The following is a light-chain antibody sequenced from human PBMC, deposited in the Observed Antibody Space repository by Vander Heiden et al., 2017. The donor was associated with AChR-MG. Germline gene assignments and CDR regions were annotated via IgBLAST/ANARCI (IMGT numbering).Light chain of an antibody. CDR3: SSYTSSSTLVV. CDR1: SSDVGAYNS. J-gene: IGLJ3*02. Sequence: QSALTQPASVSGSPGQSITISCTGTSSDVGAYNSVSWYQQQPGKAPKHMIYDVSNRPSGVSTRCSASKSGDTAALTISGLQAEDEADYYCSSYTSSSTLVVFGGGTKLTVL. V-gene: IGLV2-14*03. CDR2: DVS.